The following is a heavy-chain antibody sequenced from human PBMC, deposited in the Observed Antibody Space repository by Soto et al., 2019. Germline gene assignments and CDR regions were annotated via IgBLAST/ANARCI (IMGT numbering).Heavy chain of an antibody. D-gene: IGHD3-22*01. CDR3: TKTGYYDSSGSPYDNCFDP. Sequence: QVPLVESGGGVVQPGRSLRLSCVASGFTFSTYGMHWVRQAPGKGLEWVAVISYDGKDKYYVDSVKGRFTISRDNSKNTLYLQINSLRAEYTAVYYCTKTGYYDSSGSPYDNCFDPWGQGTMVTVSS. J-gene: IGHJ5*02. CDR1: GFTFSTYG. V-gene: IGHV3-30*18. CDR2: ISYDGKDK.